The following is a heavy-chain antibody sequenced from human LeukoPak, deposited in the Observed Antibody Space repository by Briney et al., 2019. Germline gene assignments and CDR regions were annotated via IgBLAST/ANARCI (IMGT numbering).Heavy chain of an antibody. Sequence: ASVKVSCKASGYTFTGYYIHWVRQAPGQGLEWMGWINPNSGGTNYAQKFQGRVTMTRNTSISTAYMELSRLRSDDTAVYYCARTPRGYCSGGSCQDYWGQGTLVTVSS. D-gene: IGHD2-15*01. V-gene: IGHV1-2*02. CDR3: ARTPRGYCSGGSCQDY. J-gene: IGHJ4*02. CDR2: INPNSGGT. CDR1: GYTFTGYY.